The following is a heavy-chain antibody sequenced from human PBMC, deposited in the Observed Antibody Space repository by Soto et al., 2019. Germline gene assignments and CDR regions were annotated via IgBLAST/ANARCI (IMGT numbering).Heavy chain of an antibody. V-gene: IGHV3-23*01. CDR3: AKAVTLVRGINPYSYGLDV. CDR2: ISGGGGST. D-gene: IGHD3-10*01. Sequence: DVQLLESGGGLVQPGGSLRLSCAVSGFPFSSYVMTWVRQAPGKGLEWVSVISGGGGSTNYAESVKGRFTISSDNSENTLYRQMNSLRAEDTAVYYCAKAVTLVRGINPYSYGLDVWGQGTTVTVSS. CDR1: GFPFSSYV. J-gene: IGHJ6*02.